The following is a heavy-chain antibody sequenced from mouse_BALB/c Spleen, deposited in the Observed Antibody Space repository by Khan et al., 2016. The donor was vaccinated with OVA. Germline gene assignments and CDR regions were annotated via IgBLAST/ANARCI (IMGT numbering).Heavy chain of an antibody. V-gene: IGHV1-76*01. J-gene: IGHJ2*01. CDR2: IYPGTDNT. Sequence: QVQLQQSGAELVRPGTSVKLSCKTSGYIFTSYWIHWVKQRSGQGLEWIARIYPGTDNTYYSENFKDKATLTADKSSSTAYLQLSSLKSEDSAVFFCAREEALYYFDYWGQGTTLTVSS. D-gene: IGHD3-2*02. CDR3: AREEALYYFDY. CDR1: GYIFTSYW.